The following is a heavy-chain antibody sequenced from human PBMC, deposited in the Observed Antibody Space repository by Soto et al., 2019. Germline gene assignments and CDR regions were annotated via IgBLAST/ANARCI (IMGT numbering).Heavy chain of an antibody. Sequence: SETLSLTCTVSGDSISSYYWNWIRQPPGKGLEWIGYIYYSGSTNYNPSLKNRVTISVDTSKNQFSLKLSSVTAADTAVYYCARALVVVAANPYYFDYWGQGTLVTVSS. J-gene: IGHJ4*02. CDR1: GDSISSYY. D-gene: IGHD2-15*01. CDR2: IYYSGST. V-gene: IGHV4-59*01. CDR3: ARALVVVAANPYYFDY.